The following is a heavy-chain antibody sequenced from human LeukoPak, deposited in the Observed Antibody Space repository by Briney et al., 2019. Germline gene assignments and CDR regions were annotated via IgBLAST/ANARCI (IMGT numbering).Heavy chain of an antibody. V-gene: IGHV1-8*03. D-gene: IGHD3-10*01. CDR3: ARVVEYYYGSGSYYNVPYYYYYMDV. CDR1: GYTFTSYD. CDR2: MNPNSGNT. Sequence: ASVKVSCKASGYTFTSYDINWVRQATGQGLEWMGWMNPNSGNTGYAQKFQGRVTITRNTSISTAYMELSSLRSEDTAVYYCARVVEYYYGSGSYYNVPYYYYYMDVWGKGTTVTVSS. J-gene: IGHJ6*03.